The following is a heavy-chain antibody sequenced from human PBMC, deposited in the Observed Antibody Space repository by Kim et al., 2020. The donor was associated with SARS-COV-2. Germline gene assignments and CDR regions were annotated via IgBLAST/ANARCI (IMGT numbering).Heavy chain of an antibody. V-gene: IGHV1-69*05. CDR3: ARDDKDGVVIYAFEI. Sequence: SVKVSCKASGCSFSHYELNWVRQAPGQGLEWMGGINPISATANYAQQFQGRVTITRDESTNTVDMELSSLRSEDTALYYCARDDKDGVVIYAFEIWGPGTMVRVSS. CDR2: INPISATA. CDR1: GCSFSHYE. J-gene: IGHJ3*02. D-gene: IGHD2-21*01.